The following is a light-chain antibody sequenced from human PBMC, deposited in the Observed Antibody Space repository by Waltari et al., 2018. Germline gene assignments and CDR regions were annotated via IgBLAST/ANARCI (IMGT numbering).Light chain of an antibody. Sequence: QSVLTQPPSVSGAPRQRVTISCSGSSSNIGHNSVNWYQQLPGKPPKLLIHYDDLLSSGVSDRFSGSKSGTSASLAIAGLQSEDEAHYYCAAWDASLSSWLFGGGTKLTVL. J-gene: IGLJ3*02. CDR3: AAWDASLSSWL. CDR2: YDD. V-gene: IGLV1-36*01. CDR1: SSNIGHNS.